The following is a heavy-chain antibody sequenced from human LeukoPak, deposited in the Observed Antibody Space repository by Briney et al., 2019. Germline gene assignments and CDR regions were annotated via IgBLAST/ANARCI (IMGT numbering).Heavy chain of an antibody. J-gene: IGHJ6*02. D-gene: IGHD6-13*01. CDR1: GGTFSSYA. Sequence: GASVKVSCKASGGTFSSYAISWVRQAPGQGLEWMGRIIPILGIANYAQKFQGRVTITADKSTSTAYMELSSLRSEDTAVYYCARDSSSCYDSGYYYGMDVWGQGTTVTVSS. V-gene: IGHV1-69*04. CDR2: IIPILGIA. CDR3: ARDSSSCYDSGYYYGMDV.